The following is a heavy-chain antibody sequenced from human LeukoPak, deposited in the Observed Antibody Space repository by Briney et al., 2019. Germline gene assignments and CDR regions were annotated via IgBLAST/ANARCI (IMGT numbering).Heavy chain of an antibody. CDR1: GFTFSSYA. V-gene: IGHV3-30*04. CDR2: ISYDGSNK. D-gene: IGHD1-1*01. CDR3: ARMGHDVLVPSGMDV. J-gene: IGHJ6*02. Sequence: GRSLRLSCEASGFTFSSYAMHWVRQAPGKGLEWAAVISYDGSNKYYADSVKGRFTISRDNAKNTLYVQMNSLRAEDTAVYYCARMGHDVLVPSGMDVWGQGTTVTVSS.